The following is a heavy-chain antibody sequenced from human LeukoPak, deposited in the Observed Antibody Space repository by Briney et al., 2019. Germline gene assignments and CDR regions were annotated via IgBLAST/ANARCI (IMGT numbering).Heavy chain of an antibody. CDR3: ARRGSNRQQLVLYRWFDP. CDR2: INHSGST. J-gene: IGHJ5*02. D-gene: IGHD6-13*01. V-gene: IGHV4-34*01. Sequence: SETLSLTCAVYGGSFSGYYWSWIRQPPGKGLEWIGEINHSGSTNYNPSLKSRVTISVDTSKNQFSLKLSSVTAADTAVYYCARRGSNRQQLVLYRWFDPWGQGTLVTVSS. CDR1: GGSFSGYY.